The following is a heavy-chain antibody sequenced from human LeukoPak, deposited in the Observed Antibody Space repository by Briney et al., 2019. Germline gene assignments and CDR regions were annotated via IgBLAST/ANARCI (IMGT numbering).Heavy chain of an antibody. V-gene: IGHV3-23*01. CDR1: GFTFSSHA. Sequence: PGRSLRLSCSPSGFTFSSHAMSWVRQAPGKGLEWVSGISGSGGNTYYADSVKGRFTISRDNSNNTLYLQMNSLRAEDTAVYYCARHSRGRWYVFDYWGQGTLVTVSS. CDR2: ISGSGGNT. CDR3: ARHSRGRWYVFDY. J-gene: IGHJ4*02. D-gene: IGHD6-13*01.